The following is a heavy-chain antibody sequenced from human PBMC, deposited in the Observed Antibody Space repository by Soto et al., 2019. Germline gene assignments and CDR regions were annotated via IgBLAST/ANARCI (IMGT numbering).Heavy chain of an antibody. CDR2: IYYSGST. CDR3: ARHVAYRGRDYDILTGSRYLLPGRHDY. Sequence: PSETLSLTCTVSGGSISSSSYYWGWIRQPPGKGLEWIGSIYYSGSTYYNPSLKSRVTISVDTSKNQFSLKLSSVTAADTAVYYCARHVAYRGRDYDILTGSRYLLPGRHDYWGQGTLVTVSS. D-gene: IGHD3-9*01. CDR1: GGSISSSSYY. J-gene: IGHJ4*02. V-gene: IGHV4-39*01.